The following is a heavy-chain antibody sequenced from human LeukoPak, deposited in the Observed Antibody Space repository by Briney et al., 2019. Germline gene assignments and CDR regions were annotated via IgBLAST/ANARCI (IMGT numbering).Heavy chain of an antibody. CDR2: INHSGST. J-gene: IGHJ6*03. D-gene: IGHD3-22*01. CDR1: GGSFSGYY. Sequence: SETLSLTCAVYGGSFSGYYWSWIRQPPGKGLEWIGEINHSGSTNYNPSLKSRVTISVDTSKNQFSLKLSSVTAADTAVYYCARSSPYCYDSSGYPLIYYYYYMDVWGKGTTVTISS. V-gene: IGHV4-34*01. CDR3: ARSSPYCYDSSGYPLIYYYYYMDV.